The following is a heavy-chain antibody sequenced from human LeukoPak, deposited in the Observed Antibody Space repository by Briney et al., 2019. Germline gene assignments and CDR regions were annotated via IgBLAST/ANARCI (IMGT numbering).Heavy chain of an antibody. J-gene: IGHJ4*02. CDR3: ARQTGSGLFTLP. CDR2: IYYTGNT. V-gene: IGHV4-39*01. D-gene: IGHD3/OR15-3a*01. CDR1: GVSISSSNSY. Sequence: SETLSLTCTISGVSISSSNSYWGWIRQPPGKGLEWIGSIYYTGNTYYNASLKSRVTISIDTSKNQISLRLTSVTVTDTAMYYCARQTGSGLFTLPGGQGTLVTVSS.